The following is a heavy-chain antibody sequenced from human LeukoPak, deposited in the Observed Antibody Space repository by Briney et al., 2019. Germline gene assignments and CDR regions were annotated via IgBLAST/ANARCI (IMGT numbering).Heavy chain of an antibody. Sequence: PGGSLRLSCAASGFTFSSYSMNWVRQAPGKGLEWVSSVSSSSSYIYYADSVKGRFTISRDNAKNSLYLQMNSLRAEDTAVYYCAKDRWPPRDAFDIWGQGTMVTVSS. CDR1: GFTFSSYS. D-gene: IGHD6-13*01. CDR3: AKDRWPPRDAFDI. J-gene: IGHJ3*02. CDR2: VSSSSSYI. V-gene: IGHV3-21*01.